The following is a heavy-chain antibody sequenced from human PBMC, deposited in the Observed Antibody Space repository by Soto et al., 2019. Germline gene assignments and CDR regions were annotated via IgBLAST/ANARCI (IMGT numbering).Heavy chain of an antibody. CDR1: GFTFSSYS. J-gene: IGHJ6*02. Sequence: EVQLVESGGGLVQPGGSLRLSCAASGFTFSSYSMNWVRQAPGKGLEWVSYISSSSSTIYYADSVKARFAISRDNAKNSLYLQMNSLRDEDTAVYYCASRYQKYSSSSYYYYGMDVWGQGTTVTVSS. V-gene: IGHV3-48*02. CDR2: ISSSSSTI. CDR3: ASRYQKYSSSSYYYYGMDV. D-gene: IGHD6-13*01.